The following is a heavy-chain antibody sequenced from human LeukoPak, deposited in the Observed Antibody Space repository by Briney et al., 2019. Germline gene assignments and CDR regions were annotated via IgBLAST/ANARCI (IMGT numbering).Heavy chain of an antibody. CDR3: AKDFRIVVVTAIGDY. J-gene: IGHJ4*02. CDR2: TSGSGGST. V-gene: IGHV3-23*01. Sequence: PGGSLRLSCAASGFTFSSYAMSWVRQAPGKGLEWVSATSGSGGSTYYADSVKGRFTISRDNSKNTLYLQMNSLRAEDTAVYYCAKDFRIVVVTAIGDYWGQGTLVTVSS. D-gene: IGHD2-21*02. CDR1: GFTFSSYA.